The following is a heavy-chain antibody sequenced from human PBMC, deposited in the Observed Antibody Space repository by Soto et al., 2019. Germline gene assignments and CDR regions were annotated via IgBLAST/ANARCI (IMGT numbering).Heavy chain of an antibody. CDR2: IYYSGST. CDR3: ARAHSQWLRINWFDP. J-gene: IGHJ5*02. CDR1: GGSISSGGYY. V-gene: IGHV4-31*03. D-gene: IGHD5-12*01. Sequence: QVQLQESGPGLVKPSQTLSLTCTVSGGSISSGGYYWSWIRQHPGKGLEWIGYIYYSGSTYYNPSLKSRVTISVETSKNKFSRKLSSGTAADTAVYYCARAHSQWLRINWFDPGGQGTLVTVSS.